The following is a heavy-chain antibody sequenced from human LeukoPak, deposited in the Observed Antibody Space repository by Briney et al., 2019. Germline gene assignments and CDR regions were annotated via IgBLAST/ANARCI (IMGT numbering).Heavy chain of an antibody. V-gene: IGHV3-15*01. CDR1: TFTFSNAW. D-gene: IGHD2-15*01. CDR3: TTAPRGYCSGGSCSYAFDI. CDR2: IKSKSDGGTT. Sequence: PGGSLRLSCAASTFTFSNAWMSWVRQAQGKGLEWVGRIKSKSDGGTTDYAAPVKGRFTISRDDSKNTLYLQMNSLKTEDTAVYYCTTAPRGYCSGGSCSYAFDIWGQGTMVTVSS. J-gene: IGHJ3*02.